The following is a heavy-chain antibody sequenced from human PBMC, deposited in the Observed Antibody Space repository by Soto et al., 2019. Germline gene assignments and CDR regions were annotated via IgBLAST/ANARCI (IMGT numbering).Heavy chain of an antibody. CDR2: INWNSGSI. D-gene: IGHD6-13*01. CDR3: LKDESINWYSGHFRH. Sequence: EVQLVESGGGLVQPGRSLRLSCAASGFTFDDYAMHWVRQVPGKGLELVSGINWNSGSIGYGDSVKGRFAISRYNAKNSLQLQMNSLSAEDTAFYYCLKDESINWYSGHFRHWGQGTLVTVSS. V-gene: IGHV3-9*01. J-gene: IGHJ1*01. CDR1: GFTFDDYA.